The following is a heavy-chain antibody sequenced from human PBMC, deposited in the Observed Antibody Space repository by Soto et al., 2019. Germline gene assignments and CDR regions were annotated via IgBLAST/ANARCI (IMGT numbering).Heavy chain of an antibody. D-gene: IGHD6-19*01. J-gene: IGHJ6*02. V-gene: IGHV1-69*13. Sequence: SVKVSCKASGGTFSSYAISWVRHAPGQGLEWMGGIIPIFGTANYAQKFQGRVTITADESTSTAYMELSSLRSEDTAVYYCARRYSSGSRYYYYGMDVWGQGTTVTVSS. CDR3: ARRYSSGSRYYYYGMDV. CDR2: IIPIFGTA. CDR1: GGTFSSYA.